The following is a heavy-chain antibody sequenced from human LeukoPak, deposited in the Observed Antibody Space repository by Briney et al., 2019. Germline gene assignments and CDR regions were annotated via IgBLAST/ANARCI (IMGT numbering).Heavy chain of an antibody. D-gene: IGHD2/OR15-2a*01. Sequence: LPGGSLRLSCAASGFNFRDFSMHWVRHVPGKGLEWVSLVSGDGDTTHYADSVRGWFTISRDNNKNSLFLQMNSLRVEDTAFYYCAKGNNSLSFNFDYWGQGALVTVSS. CDR3: AKGNNSLSFNFDY. CDR1: GFNFRDFS. CDR2: VSGDGDTT. J-gene: IGHJ4*02. V-gene: IGHV3-43*02.